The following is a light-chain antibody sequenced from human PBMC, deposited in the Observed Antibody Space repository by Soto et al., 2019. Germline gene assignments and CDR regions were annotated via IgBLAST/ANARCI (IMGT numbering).Light chain of an antibody. CDR3: QQYDSSPPT. CDR2: GAS. J-gene: IGKJ1*01. CDR1: QSVSSSY. Sequence: EIVLTQSPGTLSLSPGERATLSCRASQSVSSSYLAWYQKKPGQSPRLLIYGASSRATGIPDRFGGSGSATDFTLTISRLEPEDFAVYYCQQYDSSPPTFGQGTKVEMK. V-gene: IGKV3-20*01.